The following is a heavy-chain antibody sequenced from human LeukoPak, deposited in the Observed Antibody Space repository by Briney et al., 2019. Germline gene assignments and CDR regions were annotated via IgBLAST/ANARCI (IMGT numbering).Heavy chain of an antibody. J-gene: IGHJ4*02. CDR3: AKAGVYGSGSYYNSNFDY. Sequence: GGSLRLSCAASGFIFSSYWMHWVRHAPGKGLAWVSRINTDGSSTSYVDSVKGRFTISRDNARNTLYLQMNSLRAEDTAVYYCAKAGVYGSGSYYNSNFDYWGQGTLVTVSS. CDR2: INTDGSST. V-gene: IGHV3-74*01. D-gene: IGHD3-10*01. CDR1: GFIFSSYW.